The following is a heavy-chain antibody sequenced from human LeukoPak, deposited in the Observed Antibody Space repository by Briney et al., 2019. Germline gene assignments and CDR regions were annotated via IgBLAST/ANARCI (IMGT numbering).Heavy chain of an antibody. V-gene: IGHV4-61*05. CDR1: GGSISSSSYY. CDR2: IYYSGST. CDR3: ARSPPPDIVVVPAVRYYYYMDV. J-gene: IGHJ6*03. Sequence: SETLSLTCTVSGGSISSSSYYWGWIRQPPGKGPEWIGYIYYSGSTNYNPSLKSRVTISVDTSKNQFSLKLSSVTAAGTAVYYCARSPPPDIVVVPAVRYYYYMDVWGKGTTVTVSS. D-gene: IGHD2-2*01.